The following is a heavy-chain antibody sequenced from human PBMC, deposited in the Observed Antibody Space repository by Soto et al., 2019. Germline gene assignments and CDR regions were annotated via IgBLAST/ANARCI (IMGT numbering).Heavy chain of an antibody. Sequence: GGYLKLSCAASGFTFSRYAMSWARQAPGKGLEWVSAISGSGGSTYYADSVKGRFTISRDNSKNTLYLQMNSLRAEDTAVYYCAKDVSAPYYNVTHYCGQGLLVTVS. V-gene: IGHV3-23*01. CDR2: ISGSGGST. CDR1: GFTFSRYA. D-gene: IGHD3-10*02. CDR3: AKDVSAPYYNVTHY. J-gene: IGHJ4*02.